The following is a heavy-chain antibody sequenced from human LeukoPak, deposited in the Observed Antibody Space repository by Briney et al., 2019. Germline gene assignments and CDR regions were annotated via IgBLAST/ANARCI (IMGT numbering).Heavy chain of an antibody. D-gene: IGHD3-10*01. CDR1: GFTFKSYS. CDR2: ITSTSSDL. CDR3: ARAAGHYFGY. V-gene: IGHV3-21*05. Sequence: KFGGSLKLSCVASGFTFKSYSMNWVRQAPGKGLEWVSFITSTSSDLFYSDSVKGRFTVSRDNARNSLYLQMNSLTAEDTAVYYCARAAGHYFGYWGQGSLVTVSS. J-gene: IGHJ4*02.